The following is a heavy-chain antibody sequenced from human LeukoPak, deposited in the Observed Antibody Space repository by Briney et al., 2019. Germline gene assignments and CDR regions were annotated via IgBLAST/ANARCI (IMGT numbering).Heavy chain of an antibody. D-gene: IGHD3-3*02. Sequence: KASETLSLTCTVSGGSVSSYYWSWLRQPPGKGLEWIGYIYYSGSTNYNPSLKSRVTISVDTSKNQFSLKLSSVTAADTAVYYCARAAIASFFDYWGQGTLVTVSS. J-gene: IGHJ4*02. CDR1: GGSVSSYY. CDR3: ARAAIASFFDY. CDR2: IYYSGST. V-gene: IGHV4-59*02.